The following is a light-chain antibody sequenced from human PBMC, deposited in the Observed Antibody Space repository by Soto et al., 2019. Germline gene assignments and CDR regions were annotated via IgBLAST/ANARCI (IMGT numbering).Light chain of an antibody. CDR3: QQTYSALSIA. V-gene: IGKV1-39*01. Sequence: IQLTQSPSSLSASVGDRVAITCRASQSVRNNVNWYQQKPGKAPKLLISTASSLRSGVPSRFSGSGSGTTFILTISSLQPEDFAIYYCQQTYSALSIAFGGGTKVDIK. CDR1: QSVRNN. CDR2: TAS. J-gene: IGKJ4*01.